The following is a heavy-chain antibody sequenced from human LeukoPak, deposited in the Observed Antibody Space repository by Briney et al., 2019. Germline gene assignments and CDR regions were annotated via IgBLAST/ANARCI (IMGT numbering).Heavy chain of an antibody. Sequence: SETLSLTCTVSGYSISSGSYWGWIWQPPGKGLEWVGSIYHSGSTYHNPSLKSRVTISVDTSKNQFSLKLRSVTAADTAVYYCARPTARLGWFDPWGQGTLVTVSS. CDR3: ARPTARLGWFDP. CDR1: GYSISSGSY. V-gene: IGHV4-38-2*02. J-gene: IGHJ5*02. D-gene: IGHD6-6*01. CDR2: IYHSGST.